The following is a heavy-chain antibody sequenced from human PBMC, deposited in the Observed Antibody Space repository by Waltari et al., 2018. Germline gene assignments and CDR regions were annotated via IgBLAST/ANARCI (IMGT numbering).Heavy chain of an antibody. CDR2: IKQDGSEK. J-gene: IGHJ3*02. D-gene: IGHD3-3*01. CDR3: ARGAYYDFWSGYYNDAFDI. V-gene: IGHV3-7*01. CDR1: GFTFSSYW. Sequence: EVQLVESGGGLVQPGGSLRLSCAASGFTFSSYWMSWVRQAPGKGLEWVANIKQDGSEKYYVDSVKGRFTISRDNAKNSLYLQMNSLRAEDTAVYYCARGAYYDFWSGYYNDAFDIWGQGTMVTVSS.